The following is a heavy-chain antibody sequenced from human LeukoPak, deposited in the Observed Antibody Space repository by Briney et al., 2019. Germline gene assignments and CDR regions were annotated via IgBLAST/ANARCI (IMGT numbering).Heavy chain of an antibody. CDR2: IYSGGST. CDR3: ARGIESTVWFGELFPLDY. Sequence: GGSLTLSCAASGLSFTNYAMNWVRQAPGKGLEWVSVIYSGGSTYYADSVKGRFTISRDNSKNTLYLQMNSLRAEDTAVYYCARGIESTVWFGELFPLDYWGQGTLVTVSS. CDR1: GLSFTNYA. V-gene: IGHV3-66*01. J-gene: IGHJ4*02. D-gene: IGHD3-10*01.